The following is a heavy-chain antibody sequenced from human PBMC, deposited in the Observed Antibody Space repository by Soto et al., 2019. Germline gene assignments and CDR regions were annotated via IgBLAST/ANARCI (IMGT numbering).Heavy chain of an antibody. D-gene: IGHD2-2*02. Sequence: QVQLVESGGGVVQPGRSLRLSCAASGFTFSSYGMHWVRQAPGKGLEWVAVISYDGSNKYYADSVKGRFTISRDNSKNTLYLQMNSLRAEDTAVYYCAKDGGVVVPAAIPIYYYYVMDVWGQGTTVTVSS. CDR1: GFTFSSYG. J-gene: IGHJ6*02. CDR3: AKDGGVVVPAAIPIYYYYVMDV. V-gene: IGHV3-30*18. CDR2: ISYDGSNK.